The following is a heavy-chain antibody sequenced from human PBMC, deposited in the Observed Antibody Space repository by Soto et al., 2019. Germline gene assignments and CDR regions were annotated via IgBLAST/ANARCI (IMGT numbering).Heavy chain of an antibody. CDR3: AKNRSYSLDAFDL. V-gene: IGHV3-23*01. CDR1: GFSFSNFG. CDR2: ISGTGSRT. Sequence: LESGGGLVQPGGSLRLSCAASGFSFSNFGMTWVRQAPGKGLEWVSGISGTGSRTRYADSVKGRLTISRDNSKNTLSLQMNSLRAEDTAVYYCAKNRSYSLDAFDLWGQGTMVAVSS. D-gene: IGHD2-15*01. J-gene: IGHJ3*01.